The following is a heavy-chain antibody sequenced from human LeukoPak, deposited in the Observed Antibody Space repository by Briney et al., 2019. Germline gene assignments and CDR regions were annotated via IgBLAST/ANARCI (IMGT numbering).Heavy chain of an antibody. CDR3: ARGDSGSYTLNDAFDI. Sequence: PSETLSLTCTVSGGSISSSSYYWGWIRQPPGKGLEWIGSIYYSGSTNYNPSLKSRVTISVDTSKNQFSLKLSSVTAADTAVYYCARGDSGSYTLNDAFDIWGQGTMVTVSS. D-gene: IGHD1-26*01. CDR1: GGSISSSSYY. V-gene: IGHV4-39*07. J-gene: IGHJ3*02. CDR2: IYYSGST.